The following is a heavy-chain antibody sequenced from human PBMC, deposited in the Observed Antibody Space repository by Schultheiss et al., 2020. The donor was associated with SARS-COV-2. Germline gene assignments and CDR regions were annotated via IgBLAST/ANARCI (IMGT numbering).Heavy chain of an antibody. Sequence: ASVKVSCKASGYTFTGYYMHWVRQAPGQGLEWMGWINPNSGGTNYAQKFQGWVTMTRDTSISTAYMELSRLRSDDTAVYYCARLEAMGPYGDGRNWFDPWGQGTLVTVSS. V-gene: IGHV1-2*04. J-gene: IGHJ5*02. CDR3: ARLEAMGPYGDGRNWFDP. CDR2: INPNSGGT. CDR1: GYTFTGYY. D-gene: IGHD4-17*01.